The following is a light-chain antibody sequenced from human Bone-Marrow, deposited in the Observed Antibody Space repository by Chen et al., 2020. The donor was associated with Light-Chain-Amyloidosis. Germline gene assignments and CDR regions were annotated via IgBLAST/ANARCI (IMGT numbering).Light chain of an antibody. Sequence: QSVLTQPPSASGTPGQWVTISCSGSSSNIGSNTVNWYQQLPGTAPKLLIYSHNQRPSGIPDRFSGSKSGTSASLAISGLQAEDEADYYCAAWDDSLNGWVCGGGTKLTVL. CDR3: AAWDDSLNGWV. V-gene: IGLV1-44*01. CDR1: SSNIGSNT. CDR2: SHN. J-gene: IGLJ3*02.